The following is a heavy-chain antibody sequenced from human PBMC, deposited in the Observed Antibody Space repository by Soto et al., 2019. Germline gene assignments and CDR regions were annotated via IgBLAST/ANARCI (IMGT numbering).Heavy chain of an antibody. V-gene: IGHV3-33*01. D-gene: IGHD2-8*01. CDR3: AREANTNSVPPYFDY. CDR2: IWYDGSNK. CDR1: GFTFSSYG. Sequence: GGSLRLSCAASGFTFSSYGMHWVRQAPGKGLEWVAVIWYDGSNKYYADSVKGRFTISRDNSKNTLYLQMNSLRAEDTAVYYCAREANTNSVPPYFDYWGQGTLVTVSS. J-gene: IGHJ4*02.